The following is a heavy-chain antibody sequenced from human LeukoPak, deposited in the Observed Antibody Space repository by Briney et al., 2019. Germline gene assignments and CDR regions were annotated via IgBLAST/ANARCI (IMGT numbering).Heavy chain of an antibody. CDR3: ARCSGSPNWFDP. J-gene: IGHJ5*02. Sequence: PSETLSLTCTVSGGSISSSSYYWGWIRQPAGKGLEWIGRIYTTGNTDYNPSLRSRVTMSVDTSKNQISLNLRSVTAADTAVYYCARCSGSPNWFDPWGQGTLVTVSS. D-gene: IGHD1-26*01. CDR2: IYTTGNT. V-gene: IGHV4-61*02. CDR1: GGSISSSSYY.